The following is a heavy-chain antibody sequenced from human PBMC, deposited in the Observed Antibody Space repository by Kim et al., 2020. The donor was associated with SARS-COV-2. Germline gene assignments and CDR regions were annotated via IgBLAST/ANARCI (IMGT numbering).Heavy chain of an antibody. J-gene: IGHJ6*02. V-gene: IGHV5-51*01. Sequence: RYHPSFQSQVTLSADKSISTAYLQWSSLKASDTAMYYCARTRGMDVWGQGTTVTVSS. CDR3: ARTRGMDV.